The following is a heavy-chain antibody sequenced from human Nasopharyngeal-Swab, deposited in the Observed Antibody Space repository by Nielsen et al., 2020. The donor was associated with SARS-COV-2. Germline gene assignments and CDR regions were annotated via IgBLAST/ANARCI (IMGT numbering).Heavy chain of an antibody. Sequence: SETLFLTCTVSGGSISSSSYYWGWIRQPPGKGLEWIGSIYYSGSTYYNPSLKSRVTISVDTSKNQFSLKLSSVTAAGTAVYYCARERGRGGIWNYYYYYMDVWGKGTTVTVSS. CDR2: IYYSGST. CDR1: GGSISSSSYY. J-gene: IGHJ6*03. V-gene: IGHV4-39*07. CDR3: ARERGRGGIWNYYYYYMDV. D-gene: IGHD3-10*01.